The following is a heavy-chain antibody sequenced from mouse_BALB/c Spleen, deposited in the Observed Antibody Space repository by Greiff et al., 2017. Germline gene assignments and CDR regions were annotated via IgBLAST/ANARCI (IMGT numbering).Heavy chain of an antibody. CDR3: ARDRRDGYYYAMDY. D-gene: IGHD2-3*01. CDR1: GFSLTGYG. Sequence: VQGVESGPGLVAPSQSLSITCTVSGFSLTGYGVNWVRQPPGKGLEWLGMIWGDGSTDYNSALKSRLSISKDNSKSQVFLKMNSLQTDDTARYYCARDRRDGYYYAMDYWGQGTSVTVSS. J-gene: IGHJ4*01. CDR2: IWGDGST. V-gene: IGHV2-6-7*01.